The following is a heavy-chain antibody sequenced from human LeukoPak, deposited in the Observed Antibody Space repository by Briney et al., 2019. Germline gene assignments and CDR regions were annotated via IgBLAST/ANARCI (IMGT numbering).Heavy chain of an antibody. CDR1: GFTFSSYA. V-gene: IGHV3-23*01. D-gene: IGHD1-26*01. CDR3: AKRVVVGATSPYSDFQD. Sequence: PGGSLRLSCVASGFTFSSYAMGWVRQAPGKWLEWVSAISGSGVTTHYAGSVKGRFSISRDNSKNTLYLQMDSLRAEDTALYYCAKRVVVGATSPYSDFQDWGQGTLVTVSS. J-gene: IGHJ1*01. CDR2: ISGSGVTT.